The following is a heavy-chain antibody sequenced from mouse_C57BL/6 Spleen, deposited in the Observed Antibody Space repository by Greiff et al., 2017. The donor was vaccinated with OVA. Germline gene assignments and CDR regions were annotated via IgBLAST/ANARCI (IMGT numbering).Heavy chain of an antibody. J-gene: IGHJ4*01. CDR2: ISYDGSN. V-gene: IGHV3-6*01. CDR3: AREEGFAMDY. Sequence: EVQLQESGPGLVKPSQSLSLTCSVTGYSITSGYYWNWIRQFPGNKLEWMGYISYDGSNNYNPSLKNLISITRDTSKNQFFLKLNSVTTEDTATYYCAREEGFAMDYWGQGTSVTVSS. CDR1: GYSITSGYY.